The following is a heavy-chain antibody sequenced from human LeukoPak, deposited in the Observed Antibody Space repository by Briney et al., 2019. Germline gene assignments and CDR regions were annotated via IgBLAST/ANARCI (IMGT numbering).Heavy chain of an antibody. Sequence: GGSLRLSCAASGFTFSNYGMHWVRQAPGKGLEWVAFIRYDGSNKFYADSVKGRFTISRDNSKNTLYLQMNSLIPEDTAVYYCAKDHVVATSEVDNWGQGTLVTVSS. V-gene: IGHV3-30*02. CDR3: AKDHVVATSEVDN. CDR1: GFTFSNYG. J-gene: IGHJ4*02. CDR2: IRYDGSNK. D-gene: IGHD2-2*01.